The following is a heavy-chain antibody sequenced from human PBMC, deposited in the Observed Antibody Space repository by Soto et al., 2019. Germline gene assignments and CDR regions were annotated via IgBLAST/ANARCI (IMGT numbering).Heavy chain of an antibody. Sequence: LRLSCISSGFTFRTYTMNWVRQAPGKGLEWVSGIRGFSPYTFYAESVKGRFTISRDNAKNSLYLQMNSLRAEDTAVYYCARDRGYDAHDYYYNAMDVWGQGTPVTVYS. CDR1: GFTFRTYT. V-gene: IGHV3-21*01. D-gene: IGHD3-10*01. CDR2: IRGFSPYT. J-gene: IGHJ6*02. CDR3: ARDRGYDAHDYYYNAMDV.